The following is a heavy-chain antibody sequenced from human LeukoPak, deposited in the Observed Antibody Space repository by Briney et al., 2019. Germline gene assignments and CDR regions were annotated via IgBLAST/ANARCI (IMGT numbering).Heavy chain of an antibody. CDR1: GFTFGDYA. CDR2: IRSKAYGGTT. J-gene: IGHJ5*02. Sequence: GGSLRLSCTASGFTFGDYAMSWFRQAPGKGRDGVGFIRSKAYGGTTVYAASVGGVFTISRDDSKSIAYMQMNSLKTEDTAVYYCTNHYYDSSGYYYGTFDPWGQGNLVTVSS. V-gene: IGHV3-49*03. CDR3: TNHYYDSSGYYYGTFDP. D-gene: IGHD3-22*01.